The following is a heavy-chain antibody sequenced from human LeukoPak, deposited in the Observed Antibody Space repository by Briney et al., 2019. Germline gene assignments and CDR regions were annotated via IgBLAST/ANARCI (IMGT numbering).Heavy chain of an antibody. D-gene: IGHD3-22*01. Sequence: GTSLRLSRAASGFTFSSHGMHWVRQAPGMGLEWLALILYDGSNEYYADSVQGRFTISRDSSRNTLYLQMNSLRAEDTAVYYCAKDGTGGYYYLDYWGQGTLVTVSS. V-gene: IGHV3-30*18. CDR3: AKDGTGGYYYLDY. CDR1: GFTFSSHG. CDR2: ILYDGSNE. J-gene: IGHJ4*02.